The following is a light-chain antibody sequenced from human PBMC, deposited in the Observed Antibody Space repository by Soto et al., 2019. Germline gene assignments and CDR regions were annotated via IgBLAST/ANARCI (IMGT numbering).Light chain of an antibody. CDR2: GAS. Sequence: EIVLTQSPGTLSLSPGERATLSCRASQSVSSGYLAWYQQKPGQAPRHLIYGASSRATGTPDRFSGSGSGTDFTLTISRLEPEDCAVYYCQQYGSSPYTFGQGTKLEIK. V-gene: IGKV3-20*01. CDR1: QSVSSGY. CDR3: QQYGSSPYT. J-gene: IGKJ2*01.